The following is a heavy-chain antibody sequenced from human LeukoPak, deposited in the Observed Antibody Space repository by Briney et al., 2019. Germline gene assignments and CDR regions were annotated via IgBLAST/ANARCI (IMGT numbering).Heavy chain of an antibody. V-gene: IGHV3-48*01. Sequence: PGGSLRLSCAASGFTFSSYSMNWVRQAPGKGLEWVSYISSSSSNIYYADSVKGRFTISRDNAKNSLYLQMNSLRAEDTAVYYCARAAGSYSYRSFDYWGQGALVTVSS. D-gene: IGHD3-10*01. CDR1: GFTFSSYS. CDR2: ISSSSSNI. J-gene: IGHJ4*02. CDR3: ARAAGSYSYRSFDY.